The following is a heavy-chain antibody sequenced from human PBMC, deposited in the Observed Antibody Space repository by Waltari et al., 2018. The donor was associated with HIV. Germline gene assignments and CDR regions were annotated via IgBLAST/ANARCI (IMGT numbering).Heavy chain of an antibody. D-gene: IGHD3-10*01. J-gene: IGHJ6*02. V-gene: IGHV1-18*01. CDR2: ISGYNGNT. CDR1: GYTFSAYT. CDR3: ARGVSIVRGVMIRGHMDV. Sequence: VQLVQSGAEMRKPGDSVKVSCRASGYTFSAYTISWVRQAPGQGLEWMGWISGYNGNTNYAQKFQGRVNMTTDTSTSTAHMELRSLRSDDTAVYYCARGVSIVRGVMIRGHMDVWGQGTTVTVSS.